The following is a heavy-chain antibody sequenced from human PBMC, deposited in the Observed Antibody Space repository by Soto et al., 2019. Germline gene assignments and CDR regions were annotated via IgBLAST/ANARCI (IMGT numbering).Heavy chain of an antibody. Sequence: EVRLVESGGGLVQPGGSLRLSCAASGITISNYPMSWVRQAPGKGLDWVSGISGSGDTTYYADSAKGRFTISKDISKNYLFLQLDSLRVEDSALYFCVKDDGGYPSTAPHWGQGTLVTVSP. CDR2: ISGSGDTT. CDR3: VKDDGGYPSTAPH. V-gene: IGHV3-23*04. D-gene: IGHD4-17*01. CDR1: GITISNYP. J-gene: IGHJ4*02.